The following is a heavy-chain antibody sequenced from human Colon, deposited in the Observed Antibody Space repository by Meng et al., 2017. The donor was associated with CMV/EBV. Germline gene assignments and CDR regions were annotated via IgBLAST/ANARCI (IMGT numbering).Heavy chain of an antibody. CDR2: INTRETTT. CDR1: GFTFSDYY. CDR3: ARRGIGRDY. D-gene: IGHD1-26*01. Sequence: GESLKISCTASGFTFSDYYMSWIRQAPGKGLEWVSEINTRETTTYYADSVKGRFTISRDNAKKSVYLQMSSLRAEDTAVYYCARRGIGRDYWGQGTLVTVSS. J-gene: IGHJ4*02. V-gene: IGHV3-11*04.